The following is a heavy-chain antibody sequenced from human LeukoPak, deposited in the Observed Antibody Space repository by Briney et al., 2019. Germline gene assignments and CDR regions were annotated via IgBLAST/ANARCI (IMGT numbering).Heavy chain of an antibody. CDR1: GYTFTGYG. Sequence: ASVKVSCKASGYTFTGYGISWVRQAPGQGLEWMGWISAYNGNTNYAQKLQGRVTMTTDTSTSTAYMELRSLRSDDTAVYYCARDSDRLPAATTGWFDPWGQGTLVTVSS. J-gene: IGHJ5*02. D-gene: IGHD2-2*01. V-gene: IGHV1-18*01. CDR2: ISAYNGNT. CDR3: ARDSDRLPAATTGWFDP.